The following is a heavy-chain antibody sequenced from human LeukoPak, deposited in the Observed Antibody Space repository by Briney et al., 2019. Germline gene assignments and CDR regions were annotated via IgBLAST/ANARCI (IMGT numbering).Heavy chain of an antibody. J-gene: IGHJ4*02. CDR1: GFTFSSYD. Sequence: GGSLRLSCAASGFTFSSYDMSWGREAPGKGLEWVSSLTSDGGSTEYADSVKGRFTISRDNSKNTLYLQMNSLRAEDTALYFCAKSLVRWAFDYWGQGALVSVSS. V-gene: IGHV3-23*01. CDR3: AKSLVRWAFDY. CDR2: LTSDGGST. D-gene: IGHD1-26*01.